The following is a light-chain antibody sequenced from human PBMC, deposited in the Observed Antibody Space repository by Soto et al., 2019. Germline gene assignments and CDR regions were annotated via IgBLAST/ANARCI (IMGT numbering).Light chain of an antibody. CDR1: QSVSSY. V-gene: IGKV3-11*01. Sequence: EIVLTQSPATLSLSPGERATLSCRASQSVSSYLAWYQQKPGQVPRLVIYDASNRATGIPGRFSGSGSGTDLPRTISFREPEYFGVEYCQPRSSLHRTFGQGTKVEI. J-gene: IGKJ1*01. CDR2: DAS. CDR3: QPRSSLHRT.